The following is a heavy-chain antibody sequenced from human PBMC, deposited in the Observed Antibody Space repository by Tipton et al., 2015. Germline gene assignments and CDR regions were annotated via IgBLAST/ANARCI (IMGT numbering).Heavy chain of an antibody. J-gene: IGHJ4*02. D-gene: IGHD1-26*01. CDR1: GVSIVSGGSH. Sequence: TLSLTCSVSGVSIVSGGSHWTWIRQRPGKGLEWLGYISYSGSTYYNPSLKSRVTISVDTSKNQFSLKLSSVTAADTAVYYCAGDTWVFDYWGQGTLVTVSS. CDR2: ISYSGST. CDR3: AGDTWVFDY. V-gene: IGHV4-31*03.